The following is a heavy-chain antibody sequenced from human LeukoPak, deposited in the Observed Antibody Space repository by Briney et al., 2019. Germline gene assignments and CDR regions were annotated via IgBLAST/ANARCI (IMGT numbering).Heavy chain of an antibody. CDR1: GFTFSSYW. Sequence: HPGGSLRLSCAASGFTFSSYWMSWVRQAPGKGLEWVANIKQDGSEKYYVDSVKGRFTISRDNAKNSLYLQMNSLRAEDTAVYYCTRDFRYSSSWLDYCYYYMDVWGKGTTVTVSS. CDR3: TRDFRYSSSWLDYCYYYMDV. V-gene: IGHV3-7*01. J-gene: IGHJ6*03. CDR2: IKQDGSEK. D-gene: IGHD6-13*01.